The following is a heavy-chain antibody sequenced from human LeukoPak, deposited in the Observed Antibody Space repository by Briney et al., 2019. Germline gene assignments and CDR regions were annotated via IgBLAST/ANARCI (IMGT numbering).Heavy chain of an antibody. D-gene: IGHD3-3*01. CDR3: ASQSSLSPLNYDFWSGPFDY. V-gene: IGHV4-59*01. Sequence: SETLSLTCTVSGGSISSYYWSWIRQPPGKGLEWIGYIYYSGSTNYNPSLKSRVTISVDTSKNQFSLKLSSVTAADTAVYYCASQSSLSPLNYDFWSGPFDYWGQGTLVTVSS. CDR2: IYYSGST. J-gene: IGHJ4*02. CDR1: GGSISSYY.